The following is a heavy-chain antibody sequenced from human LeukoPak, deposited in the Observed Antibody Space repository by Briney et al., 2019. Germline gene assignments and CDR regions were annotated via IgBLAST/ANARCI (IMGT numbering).Heavy chain of an antibody. J-gene: IGHJ6*02. Sequence: PGGSLRLSCAASGFTFSSYGMHWVRQAPGKGLEWVAVILYDGSNKYYADSVKGRFTISRDNSKNTLYLQMNSLRAEDTAVYYCAKSGVGDYSDYYGMDVWGQGTTVTVSS. CDR3: AKSGVGDYSDYYGMDV. D-gene: IGHD4-17*01. CDR1: GFTFSSYG. V-gene: IGHV3-30*18. CDR2: ILYDGSNK.